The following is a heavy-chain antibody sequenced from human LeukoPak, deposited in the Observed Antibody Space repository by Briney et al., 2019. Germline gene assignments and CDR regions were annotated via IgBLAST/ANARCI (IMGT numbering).Heavy chain of an antibody. Sequence: SETLSLTCTVSGGSISSSSYYWGWIRQPPGKGLEWIGSIYYSGCTYYNPSLKSRVTISVDTSKNQFSLKLSSVTAADTAVYYCARRPIVVVPATAIPLGAFDIWGQGTMVTVSS. CDR2: IYYSGCT. V-gene: IGHV4-39*01. CDR1: GGSISSSSYY. CDR3: ARRPIVVVPATAIPLGAFDI. D-gene: IGHD2-2*01. J-gene: IGHJ3*02.